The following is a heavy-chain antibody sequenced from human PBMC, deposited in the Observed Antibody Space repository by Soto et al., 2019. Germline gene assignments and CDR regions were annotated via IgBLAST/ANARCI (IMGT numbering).Heavy chain of an antibody. CDR3: ARAGRGFWSGYYPNFDY. J-gene: IGHJ4*02. Sequence: GGSLRLSCAASGFTFSSYSMNWVRQAPGKGLEWVSSISSSSSYIYYADSVKGRFTISRDNAKNSLYLQMDSLRAEDTAVYYCARAGRGFWSGYYPNFDYWGQGTLVTVSS. D-gene: IGHD3-3*01. V-gene: IGHV3-21*01. CDR2: ISSSSSYI. CDR1: GFTFSSYS.